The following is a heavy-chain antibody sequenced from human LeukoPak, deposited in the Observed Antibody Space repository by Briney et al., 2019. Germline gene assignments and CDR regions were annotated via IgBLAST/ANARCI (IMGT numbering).Heavy chain of an antibody. D-gene: IGHD1-26*01. CDR3: AKRTPYTGSSQSFDY. V-gene: IGHV3-23*01. CDR1: GFTFSSYS. Sequence: GGSLRLSCAASGFTFSSYSMNWVRQAPGKGLEWVSAISGSADNTYYADSVKGRFAISRDNSKNTLYLQLSTLRADDTAVYYCAKRTPYTGSSQSFDYWGQGTLVTVSS. J-gene: IGHJ4*02. CDR2: ISGSADNT.